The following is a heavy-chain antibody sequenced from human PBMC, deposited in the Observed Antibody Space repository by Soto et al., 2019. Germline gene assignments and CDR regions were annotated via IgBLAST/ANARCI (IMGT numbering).Heavy chain of an antibody. CDR3: ASAAVTGTAGLDF. CDR1: GYTFSGFY. D-gene: IGHD6-19*01. J-gene: IGHJ4*02. Sequence: ASVRVSCKASGYTFSGFYMHWVRQAPGQGLEXMGXXNXXSXGXXXAXXFQGRVTMTRDTPISTAYMELSRLTSDDTAAYYCASAAVTGTAGLDFWGQGTQVTVSS. CDR2: XNXXSXGX. V-gene: IGHV1-2*02.